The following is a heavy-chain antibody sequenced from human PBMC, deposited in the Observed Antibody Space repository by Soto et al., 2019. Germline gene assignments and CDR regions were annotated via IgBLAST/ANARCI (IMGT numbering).Heavy chain of an antibody. J-gene: IGHJ6*03. CDR2: ISWNSGSI. V-gene: IGHV3-9*01. CDR3: AKDMVSRVPPPSYYYYMDV. Sequence: EVQLVESGGGLVQPGRSLRLSCAASGFTFDDYAMHWVRQAPGKGLEWVSGISWNSGSIGYADSVKGRFTISRDNAKNSLYLQMNSLRAEDTALYYCAKDMVSRVPPPSYYYYMDVWGKGTTVTVSS. D-gene: IGHD2-2*01. CDR1: GFTFDDYA.